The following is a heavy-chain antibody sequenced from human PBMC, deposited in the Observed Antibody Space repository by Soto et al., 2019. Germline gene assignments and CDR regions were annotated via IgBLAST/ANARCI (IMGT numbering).Heavy chain of an antibody. Sequence: EVQLVESGGGLVQSGGSLKLSCAASGFTFSGSAMYWVRQASGKGLEWVGRIRSKVNSYATAYGASVRGRFTISRDDSENTAYLEMNSLKTEDTAIYYCASALVDTAMAFYYWGQGTLVTVSS. CDR1: GFTFSGSA. CDR2: IRSKVNSYAT. V-gene: IGHV3-73*02. D-gene: IGHD5-18*01. J-gene: IGHJ4*02. CDR3: ASALVDTAMAFYY.